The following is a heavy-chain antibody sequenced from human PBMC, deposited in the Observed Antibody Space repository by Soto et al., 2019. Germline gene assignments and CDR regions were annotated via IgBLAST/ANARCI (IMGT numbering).Heavy chain of an antibody. CDR3: ARSRNGAVAESINF. J-gene: IGHJ4*02. Sequence: GGSLRLSCSASVFTFSSYGIHRVRQAPGEGLEVVAVISRDGSSKYYGDSVKGRFTVSRDNSNNTLYLSMTSLRPDDTAVFYCARSRNGAVAESINFWGQGTVVTVSS. CDR2: ISRDGSSK. V-gene: IGHV3-30*03. D-gene: IGHD2-8*01. CDR1: VFTFSSYG.